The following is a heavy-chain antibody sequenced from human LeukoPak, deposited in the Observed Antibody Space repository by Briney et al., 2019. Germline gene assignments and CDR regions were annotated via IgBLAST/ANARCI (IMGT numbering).Heavy chain of an antibody. CDR3: ARNYDILADQNWFDP. D-gene: IGHD3-9*01. CDR2: ISAYNGNT. CDR1: GYTFTSYG. Sequence: GASVKVSCKASGYTFTSYGTSWVRQAPGQGLEWMGWISAYNGNTNYAQKLQGRVTMTTDTSTSTAYMELRSLRSDDTAVYYCARNYDILADQNWFDPWGQGTLVTVSS. J-gene: IGHJ5*02. V-gene: IGHV1-18*01.